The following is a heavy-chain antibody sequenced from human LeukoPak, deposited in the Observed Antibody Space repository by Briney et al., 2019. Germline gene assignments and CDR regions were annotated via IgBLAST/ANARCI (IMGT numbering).Heavy chain of an antibody. J-gene: IGHJ5*02. D-gene: IGHD3-3*01. CDR1: GYTLTELS. CDR2: SDPEDGET. CDR3: ATDRDFWSGYNWFDP. Sequence: WASVKVSCTVSGYTLTELSMHWVRQAPGKGLEWMGGSDPEDGETIYAQKFQGRVTMTEDTSTDTAYMELSSLRSEDTAVYYCATDRDFWSGYNWFDPWGQGTLVTVSS. V-gene: IGHV1-24*01.